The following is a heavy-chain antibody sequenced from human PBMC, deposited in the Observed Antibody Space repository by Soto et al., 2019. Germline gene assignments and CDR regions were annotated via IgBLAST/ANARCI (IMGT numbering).Heavy chain of an antibody. CDR1: GYTFTGYY. CDR2: INPNSGGT. CDR3: ALASIAAPNAHFDY. D-gene: IGHD6-6*01. V-gene: IGHV1-2*02. J-gene: IGHJ4*02. Sequence: ASVKVSCKASGYTFTGYYMHWVRQAPGQGLEWMGWINPNSGGTNYAQKFQGRVTMTRDTSISTAYMELSRLRSDDTAVYYCALASIAAPNAHFDYWGQGTLVTVSS.